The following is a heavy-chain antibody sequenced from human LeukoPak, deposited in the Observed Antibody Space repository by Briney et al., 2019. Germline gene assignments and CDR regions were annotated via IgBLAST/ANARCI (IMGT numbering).Heavy chain of an antibody. J-gene: IGHJ6*02. V-gene: IGHV3-30*04. CDR3: ARGITMVRGVISPDMDV. CDR2: ISYDGSNK. CDR1: GSTFSSYA. Sequence: GRSLRLSCAASGSTFSSYAMHWVRQAPGKGLEWVAVISYDGSNKYYADSVKGRFTISRDNSKNTLYLQMNSLRAEDTAVYYCARGITMVRGVISPDMDVWGQGTTVTVSS. D-gene: IGHD3-10*01.